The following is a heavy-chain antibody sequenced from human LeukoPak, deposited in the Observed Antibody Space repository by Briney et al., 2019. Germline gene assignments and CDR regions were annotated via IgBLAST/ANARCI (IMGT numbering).Heavy chain of an antibody. J-gene: IGHJ4*02. CDR3: ARDDTGGPSMWGATIDY. CDR2: INPNSGGT. CDR1: GYTFTGYY. D-gene: IGHD1-26*01. V-gene: IGHV1-2*02. Sequence: GASVKVSCKASGYTFTGYYMHRVRQAPGQGLEWMGWINPNSGGTNYAQKFQGRVTMTRDTSIGTAYMELSRLRSDDTAVYYCARDDTGGPSMWGATIDYWGQGTLVTVSS.